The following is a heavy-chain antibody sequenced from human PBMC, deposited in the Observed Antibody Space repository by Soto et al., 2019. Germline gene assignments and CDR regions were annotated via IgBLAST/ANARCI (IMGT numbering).Heavy chain of an antibody. CDR1: GYQFTGSY. CDR2: INPDNGYT. CDR3: ARQYCSGTSCYWYFDF. Sequence: QVRLVQSGADVQRPGASMNISCQASGYQFTGSYLHWVRRAPGHGLQWMGMINPDNGYTTYAETFQERVTMTTDKSAGTVFLGLGRLTSDDTATYYCARQYCSGTSCYWYFDFWGQGTFVSVSS. V-gene: IGHV1-2*02. J-gene: IGHJ4*02. D-gene: IGHD2-2*01.